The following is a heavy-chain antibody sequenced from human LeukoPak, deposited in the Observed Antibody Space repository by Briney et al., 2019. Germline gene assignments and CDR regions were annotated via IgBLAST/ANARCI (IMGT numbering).Heavy chain of an antibody. Sequence: GGSLRLSCAASGFTVSSNYMSWIRQAPGKGLVWVSRINSDGSGTRYADFVKGRFTISRDNAKSTVYLQMNSLRTDDTAVYYCARDGMTYGRHFDYWGQGILVTVSS. CDR1: GFTVSSNY. J-gene: IGHJ4*02. CDR3: ARDGMTYGRHFDY. CDR2: INSDGSGT. V-gene: IGHV3-74*01. D-gene: IGHD3-10*01.